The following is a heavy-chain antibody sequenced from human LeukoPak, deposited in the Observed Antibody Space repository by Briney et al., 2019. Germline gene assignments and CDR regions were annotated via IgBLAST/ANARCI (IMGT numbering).Heavy chain of an antibody. D-gene: IGHD3-10*01. CDR1: GGTFSSYA. CDR2: IIPIFGTA. V-gene: IGHV1-69*05. J-gene: IGHJ6*03. Sequence: GASVKVSCKASGGTFSSYAISWVRQAPGQGLEWMGGIIPIFGTANYAQKFRGRVTITTDESTSTAYMELSSLRSEGTAVYYCASGENYYHYMDVWGKGTTVTVSS. CDR3: ASGENYYHYMDV.